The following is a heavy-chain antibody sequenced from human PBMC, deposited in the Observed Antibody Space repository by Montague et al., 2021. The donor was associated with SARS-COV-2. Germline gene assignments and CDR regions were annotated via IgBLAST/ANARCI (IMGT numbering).Heavy chain of an antibody. CDR2: IYYSGST. CDR1: GGSISSYY. Sequence: SETLSLTCTVSGGSISSYYWSWIRQPPGKGLEWIGYIYYSGSTNYNPSLKSRVTISVDTSKNQFSLKLSSVTAADTAVYYCARDGPIAALPADHYGMDVGAQGTTVTVPS. CDR3: ARDGPIAALPADHYGMDV. J-gene: IGHJ6*02. D-gene: IGHD6-6*01. V-gene: IGHV4-59*01.